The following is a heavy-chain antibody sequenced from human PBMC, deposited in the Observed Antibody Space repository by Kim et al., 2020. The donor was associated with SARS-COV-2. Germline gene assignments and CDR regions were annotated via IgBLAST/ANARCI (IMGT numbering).Heavy chain of an antibody. CDR3: ANQGYYYDSSGSDY. V-gene: IGHV3-23*01. J-gene: IGHJ4*02. CDR1: GFTFSSYA. D-gene: IGHD3-22*01. Sequence: GGSLRLSCAASGFTFSSYAMSWVRQAPGKGLEWVSAISGSGGSTYYADSVKGRFTISRDNSKNTLYLQMNSLRAEDTAVYYCANQGYYYDSSGSDYWGQGTLVTVSS. CDR2: ISGSGGST.